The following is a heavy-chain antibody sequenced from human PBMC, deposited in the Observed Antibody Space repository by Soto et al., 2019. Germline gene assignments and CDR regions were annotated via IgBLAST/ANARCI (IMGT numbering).Heavy chain of an antibody. Sequence: EVQLVESGGGLVKPGGSLRLSCAASGFTFSNAWMSWVRQAPGKGLEWVGRIKSKTDGGTTDYAAPVKGRFTISRDDSKNTLYLQMNSLKTEDTAVYYCTTEALLGYYYYMDVWGKGTTVTVSS. V-gene: IGHV3-15*01. CDR2: IKSKTDGGTT. CDR3: TTEALLGYYYYMDV. CDR1: GFTFSNAW. J-gene: IGHJ6*03.